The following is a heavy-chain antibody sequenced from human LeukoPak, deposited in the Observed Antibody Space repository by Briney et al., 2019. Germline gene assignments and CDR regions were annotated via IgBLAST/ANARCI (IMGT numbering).Heavy chain of an antibody. J-gene: IGHJ4*02. CDR1: GGTFSSYA. CDR3: ARDGAVAGYFDY. CDR2: IIPIFGTA. V-gene: IGHV1-69*01. Sequence: AVNVSCKASGGTFSSYAISWVRQAPGQGLEWMGGIIPIFGTANYAQKFQGRVTITADESTSTAYMELSSLRSEDTAVYYCARDGAVAGYFDYWGQGTLVTVSS. D-gene: IGHD6-19*01.